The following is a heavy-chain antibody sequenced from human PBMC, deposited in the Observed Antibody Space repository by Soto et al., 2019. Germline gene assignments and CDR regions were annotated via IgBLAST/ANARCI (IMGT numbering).Heavy chain of an antibody. CDR2: IFYNGRT. Sequence: QVPLQEPGPGLVKPSETLSLTCSVSGGSISSPTYYWGWVRRAPGGGPEWIGNIFYNGRTNYNPSLQSRVTISVDTSKNQFSLRLASVTAADPAVYYCGRGGFGADDESDWFDPWGHGTLVTVS. D-gene: IGHD5-12*01. J-gene: IGHJ5*02. V-gene: IGHV4-39*02. CDR3: GRGGFGADDESDWFDP. CDR1: GGSISSPTYY.